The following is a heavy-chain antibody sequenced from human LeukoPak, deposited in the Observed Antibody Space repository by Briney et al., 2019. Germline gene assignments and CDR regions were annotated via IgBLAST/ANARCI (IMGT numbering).Heavy chain of an antibody. CDR1: GFTFSDSA. CDR2: IRSKTNNYAT. J-gene: IGHJ4*02. Sequence: GGSLRLSCAASGFTFSDSAMHWVRQASGKGLEWVGRIRSKTNNYATAYAASVKGRFTISRDDSKNTAYLQMNSLRAGDTAVYYCAKERGGEFDYWGQGTLVTVSS. CDR3: AKERGGEFDY. D-gene: IGHD2-21*01. V-gene: IGHV3-73*01.